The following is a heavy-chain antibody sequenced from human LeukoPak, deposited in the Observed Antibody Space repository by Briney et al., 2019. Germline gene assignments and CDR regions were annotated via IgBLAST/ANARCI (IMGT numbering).Heavy chain of an antibody. CDR3: AKGSKAVLFTRDHYMDV. V-gene: IGHV3-30*02. J-gene: IGHJ6*03. CDR2: IRYDGSNK. D-gene: IGHD6-19*01. Sequence: GGSLRLSCAASGFTFISYGMHWVRQAPGKGLEWVTFIRYDGSNKYYADSVKGRFIISRDNSKNTLYLHMNSLRAEDTAVYFCAKGSKAVLFTRDHYMDVWGKGTTVTISS. CDR1: GFTFISYG.